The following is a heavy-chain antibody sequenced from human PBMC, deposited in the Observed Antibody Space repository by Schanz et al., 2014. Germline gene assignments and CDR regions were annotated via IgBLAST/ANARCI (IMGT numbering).Heavy chain of an antibody. Sequence: QVQMMESGGGVVQPGRSLRLSCAASGFAFSVYGMHWVRQAPGKGPEWVAVIWSDGSTKYYADSVKGRFTISRDNSKNTLYLQMNSLRADDTAVYFCARDLEGYDGGGGGFDPWGQGTLVTVSS. J-gene: IGHJ5*02. CDR1: GFAFSVYG. V-gene: IGHV3-33*01. D-gene: IGHD2-21*01. CDR3: ARDLEGYDGGGGGFDP. CDR2: IWSDGSTK.